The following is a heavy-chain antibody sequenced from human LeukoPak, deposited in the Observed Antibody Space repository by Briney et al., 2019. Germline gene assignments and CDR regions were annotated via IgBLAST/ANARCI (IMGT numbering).Heavy chain of an antibody. D-gene: IGHD6-6*01. Sequence: SETLSLTCAVSGGSFIGYYWSGIRAPLRGGLEWIGKINHSGRTNLNPSQKSRLTISVDTSKNQFSLKLRSVTAADTAVYYCARGHIAAPPDYYYMDVWGKGTTVTVAS. J-gene: IGHJ6*03. CDR2: INHSGRT. CDR1: GGSFIGYY. V-gene: IGHV4-34*01. CDR3: ARGHIAAPPDYYYMDV.